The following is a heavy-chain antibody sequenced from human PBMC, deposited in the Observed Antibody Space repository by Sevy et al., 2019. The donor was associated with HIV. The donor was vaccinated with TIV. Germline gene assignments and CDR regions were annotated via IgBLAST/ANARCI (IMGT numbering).Heavy chain of an antibody. V-gene: IGHV3-23*01. CDR3: AKDGHYYDSSADYLNYFDY. Sequence: GGSLRLSCAASGFTFSSYAMSWVRQAPGKGLEWVSAISVSASSTYYADSVKGRFTISRDNSKNTLYLLLTSLRVEDTAVYYCAKDGHYYDSSADYLNYFDYGGQGTLVTVSS. J-gene: IGHJ4*02. CDR2: ISVSASST. CDR1: GFTFSSYA. D-gene: IGHD3-22*01.